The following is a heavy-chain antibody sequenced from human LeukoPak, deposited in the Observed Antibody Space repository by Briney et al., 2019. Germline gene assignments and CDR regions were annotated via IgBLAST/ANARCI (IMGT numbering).Heavy chain of an antibody. Sequence: KSSETLSLTCTVSGDSISTYYWSWIRQPPGKGLEWIGDIYNSGNTNYNPSLKSRVTISVDTSKNQFSLKLSSVTAADTAMYYCGRVTGGNSLDYWGQGTLVTVSS. V-gene: IGHV4-59*01. CDR3: GRVTGGNSLDY. D-gene: IGHD4-23*01. CDR1: GDSISTYY. CDR2: IYNSGNT. J-gene: IGHJ4*02.